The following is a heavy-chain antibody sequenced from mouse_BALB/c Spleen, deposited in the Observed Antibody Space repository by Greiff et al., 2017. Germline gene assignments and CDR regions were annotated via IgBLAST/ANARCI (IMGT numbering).Heavy chain of an antibody. CDR3: ARGSLGLRRAY. CDR2: INPSTGYT. Sequence: QVQLQQSGAELAKPGASVKMSCKASGYTFTSYWMHWVKQRPGQGLEWIGYINPSTGYTEYNQKFKDKATLTADKSSSTAYMQLSSLTSEDSAVYYCARGSLGLRRAYWGQGTLVTVSA. D-gene: IGHD2-2*01. CDR1: GYTFTSYW. J-gene: IGHJ3*01. V-gene: IGHV1-7*01.